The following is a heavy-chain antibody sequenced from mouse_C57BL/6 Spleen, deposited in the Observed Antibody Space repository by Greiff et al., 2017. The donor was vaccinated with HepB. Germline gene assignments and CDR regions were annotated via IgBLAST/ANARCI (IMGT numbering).Heavy chain of an antibody. D-gene: IGHD2-2*01. CDR3: ARLDNGYQGAMDY. CDR1: GFTFSDYY. CDR2: ISNGGGST. V-gene: IGHV5-12*01. Sequence: EVQLQESGGGLVQPGGSLKLSCAASGFTFSDYYMYWVRQTPEKRLEWVAYISNGGGSTYYPDTVKGRFTISRDNAKNTLYLQMSRLKSEYTAMYYCARLDNGYQGAMDYWGQGTSVTVSS. J-gene: IGHJ4*01.